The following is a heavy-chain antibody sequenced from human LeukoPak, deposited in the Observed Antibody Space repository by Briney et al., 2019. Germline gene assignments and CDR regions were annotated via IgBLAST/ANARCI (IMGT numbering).Heavy chain of an antibody. CDR3: ASDSGQYQLLPPDY. Sequence: GASVKVSCKASGGTFSSYAISWVRQAPGQGLEWMGGIIPIFGTANYAQKFQGRVTITTDESTSTAYMELSSLRPEDTAVYYCASDSGQYQLLPPDYWGQGTLVTVSS. J-gene: IGHJ4*02. CDR2: IIPIFGTA. CDR1: GGTFSSYA. V-gene: IGHV1-69*05. D-gene: IGHD2-2*01.